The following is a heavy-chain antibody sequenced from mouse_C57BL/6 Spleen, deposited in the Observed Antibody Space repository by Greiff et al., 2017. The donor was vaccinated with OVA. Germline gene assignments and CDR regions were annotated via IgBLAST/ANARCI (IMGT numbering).Heavy chain of an antibody. J-gene: IGHJ2*01. CDR3: ARGLRDYFDY. CDR1: GYTFTTYP. D-gene: IGHD2-2*01. V-gene: IGHV1-47*01. CDR2: FHPYNDDT. Sequence: QVQLKESGAELVKPGASVKMSCKASGYTFTTYPIEWMKQNHGKSLEWIGNFHPYNDDTKYNEKFKGKATLTVDKSSSTVYLELSRLTSYDSSVYYCARGLRDYFDYWGQGTTLTVSS.